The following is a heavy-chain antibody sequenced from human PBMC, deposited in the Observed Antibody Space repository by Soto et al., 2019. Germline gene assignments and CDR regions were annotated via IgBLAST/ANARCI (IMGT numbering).Heavy chain of an antibody. CDR1: GYTFASHG. J-gene: IGHJ4*02. CDR2: ISPYNGNT. D-gene: IGHD2-21*01. V-gene: IGHV1-18*04. Sequence: QVQLVQSGAEVKKPGASVKVSCKASGYTFASHGLSWLRQAPGQGLEWMGLISPYNGNTNYARNLQGRVTLTTDTSTSTAYMELRSLRSDDTAVYYCARDKPQFSTICDFWGQGTLVTVSS. CDR3: ARDKPQFSTICDF.